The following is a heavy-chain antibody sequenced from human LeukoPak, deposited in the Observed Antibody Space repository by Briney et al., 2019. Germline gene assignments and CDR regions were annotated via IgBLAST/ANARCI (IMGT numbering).Heavy chain of an antibody. J-gene: IGHJ6*02. D-gene: IGHD3-9*01. CDR3: ARDGFRYFDYYGMDV. CDR1: GFTFSSYW. Sequence: GGSLRLSCAASGFTFSSYWMSWVRQAPGKGLGWVANIKQDGSEKYYVDSVKGRFTISRDNAKNSLYLQMNSLRAEDTAVYYCARDGFRYFDYYGMDVWGQGTTVTVSS. V-gene: IGHV3-7*01. CDR2: IKQDGSEK.